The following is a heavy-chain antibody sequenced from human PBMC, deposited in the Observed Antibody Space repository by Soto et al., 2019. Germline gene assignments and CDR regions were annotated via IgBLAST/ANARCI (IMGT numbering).Heavy chain of an antibody. CDR1: GFTFSDYY. D-gene: IGHD6-6*01. CDR3: ARDMYSSSAGLDY. J-gene: IGHJ4*02. Sequence: PGGSLRLSCAASGFTFSDYYITWIRQAPGKGLEWVSYISSSGSTISYADSVKGRFTISRDNAKNSLYLQMNGLRAEDTAVYYCARDMYSSSAGLDYWGQGTLVTVSS. CDR2: ISSSGSTI. V-gene: IGHV3-11*01.